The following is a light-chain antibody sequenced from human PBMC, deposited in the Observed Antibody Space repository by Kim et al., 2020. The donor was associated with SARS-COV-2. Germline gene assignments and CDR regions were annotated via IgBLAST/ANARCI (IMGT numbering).Light chain of an antibody. J-gene: IGKJ4*01. Sequence: DIQMTQSPSSLSASVGDRVTITCQASQDIRNYLNWFQQKPGRAPKLLIYDVSNLQTGAPSRFSGGGSGTDFTFTINSLQPEDFATYYCQQYYDFPITFGGGTKVDIK. CDR2: DVS. CDR3: QQYYDFPIT. V-gene: IGKV1-33*01. CDR1: QDIRNY.